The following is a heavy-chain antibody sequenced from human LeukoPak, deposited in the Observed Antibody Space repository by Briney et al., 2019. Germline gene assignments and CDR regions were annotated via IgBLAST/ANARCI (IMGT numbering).Heavy chain of an antibody. CDR3: ARDPQIQLWYEADY. J-gene: IGHJ4*02. D-gene: IGHD5-18*01. CDR2: ISYDGSNK. V-gene: IGHV3-30*04. CDR1: VFTFSSYS. Sequence: GRSLRLSCAASVFTFSSYSMHWVRQAPGKGLEWVAVISYDGSNKYYADSVKGRFTISRDNSKNTLYLQMNSLRAEDTAVYYCARDPQIQLWYEADYWGQGTLVTVSS.